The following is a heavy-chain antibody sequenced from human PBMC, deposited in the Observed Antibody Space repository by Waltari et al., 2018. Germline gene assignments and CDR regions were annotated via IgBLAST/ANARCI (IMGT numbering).Heavy chain of an antibody. CDR2: INTNTGNP. Sequence: QVQLVQSGSELKKSGASVKVSCKASGYTLSSYAMHWVRQAPGQGLEWMGWINTNTGNPTYAQGFTGRFVFSLDTSVSTAYLHISSLKAEDTAVYYCTRLQYDTNWYEGGWFDPWGQGTLVTVSS. J-gene: IGHJ5*02. CDR1: GYTLSSYA. V-gene: IGHV7-4-1*02. CDR3: TRLQYDTNWYEGGWFDP. D-gene: IGHD1-1*01.